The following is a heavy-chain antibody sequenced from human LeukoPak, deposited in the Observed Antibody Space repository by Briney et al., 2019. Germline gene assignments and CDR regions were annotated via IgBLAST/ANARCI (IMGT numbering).Heavy chain of an antibody. V-gene: IGHV3-23*01. CDR2: ISGSGGST. CDR3: AKRDRIAEAGTPNDY. CDR1: GFTFSSYA. Sequence: GGSLRLSCAASGFTFSSYAMSWVRQAPGKGLEWVSAISGSGGSTYYADSVKGRFTISRDNSKNTLYLQMNSLRAEDTAVYYCAKRDRIAEAGTPNDYWGQGTLVTVSS. D-gene: IGHD6-19*01. J-gene: IGHJ4*02.